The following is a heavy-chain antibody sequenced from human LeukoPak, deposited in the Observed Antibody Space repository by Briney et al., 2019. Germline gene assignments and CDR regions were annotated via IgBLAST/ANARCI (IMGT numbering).Heavy chain of an antibody. CDR2: IYYSGST. J-gene: IGHJ4*02. Sequence: SETLSLTCTVSGGSISSYYLSWIRQPPGKGLEWIGYIYYSGSTNYHPSLKSRVTISVDTSKNQFSLKLSSVTAADTAVYYCARDSGSSRGFDYWGQGTLVTVSS. D-gene: IGHD6-13*01. CDR3: ARDSGSSRGFDY. CDR1: GGSISSYY. V-gene: IGHV4-59*01.